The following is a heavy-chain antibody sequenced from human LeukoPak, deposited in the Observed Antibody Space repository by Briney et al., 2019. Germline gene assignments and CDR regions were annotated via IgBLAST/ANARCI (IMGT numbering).Heavy chain of an antibody. Sequence: PSDTLSLTCAVYGGSFSGYYWSWIRQPPGKGLEWIGEINHSGSTNYNPSLKSRVTISVDTSKNQFSLKLSSVTAADAAVYYYVRPHRDYYYYGMDVWGQGTTVTVSS. V-gene: IGHV4-34*01. CDR3: VRPHRDYYYYGMDV. J-gene: IGHJ6*02. CDR2: INHSGST. CDR1: GGSFSGYY.